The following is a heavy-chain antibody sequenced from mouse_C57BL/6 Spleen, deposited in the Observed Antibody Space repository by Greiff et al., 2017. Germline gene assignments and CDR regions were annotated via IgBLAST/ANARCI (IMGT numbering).Heavy chain of an antibody. CDR1: GYTFTDYN. D-gene: IGHD3-3*01. J-gene: IGHJ4*01. CDR3: ARKGLGTAMDY. V-gene: IGHV1-18*01. Sequence: EVKLVESGPELVKPGASVKIPCKASGYTFTDYNMDWVKQSHGKSLEWIGDINPNNGGTIYNQKFKGKATLTVDKSSSTAYMELRSLTSEDTAVYYCARKGLGTAMDYWGQGTSVTVSS. CDR2: INPNNGGT.